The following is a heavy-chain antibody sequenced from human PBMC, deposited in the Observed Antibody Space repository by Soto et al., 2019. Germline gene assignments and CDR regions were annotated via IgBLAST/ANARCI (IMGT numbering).Heavy chain of an antibody. J-gene: IGHJ5*02. Sequence: PGGSLRLSCAASGFTFSSYGMHWVRQAPGKGLEWVAVIWYDGSNKYYADSVKGRFTISRDNSKNTLYLQMNSLRAEDTAVYYCARGLWYGDRTSINWFDPWGQGTLVTVSS. CDR1: GFTFSSYG. D-gene: IGHD4-17*01. V-gene: IGHV3-33*01. CDR3: ARGLWYGDRTSINWFDP. CDR2: IWYDGSNK.